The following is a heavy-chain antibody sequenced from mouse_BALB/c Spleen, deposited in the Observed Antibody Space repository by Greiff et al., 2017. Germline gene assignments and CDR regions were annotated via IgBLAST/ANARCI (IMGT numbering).Heavy chain of an antibody. J-gene: IGHJ3*01. CDR2: INPSTGYT. CDR3: ARGTTASFAY. D-gene: IGHD1-2*01. Sequence: QVQLQQSGAELAKPGASVKMSCKASGYTFTSYWMHWVKQRPGQGLEWIGYINPSTGYTEYNQKFKDKATLTADKSSSTAYMQLSSLTSEDSAVYYCARGTTASFAYWGQGTLVTVSA. V-gene: IGHV1-7*01. CDR1: GYTFTSYW.